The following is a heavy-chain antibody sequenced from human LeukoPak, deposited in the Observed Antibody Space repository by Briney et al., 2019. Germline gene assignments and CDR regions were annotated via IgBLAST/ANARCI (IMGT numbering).Heavy chain of an antibody. CDR3: ARGYYDSGTSYYFDY. V-gene: IGHV3-48*03. CDR2: ISSDGKTV. D-gene: IGHD3-22*01. Sequence: PEGSLRLSCAASGFTLSNYQMNWVRQAPGKGLEWVSYISSDGKTVNYADSVEGRFTISRDNAKYSLFLQLNSLRGEDTAVYYCARGYYDSGTSYYFDYWGQGTLVTVSS. J-gene: IGHJ4*02. CDR1: GFTLSNYQ.